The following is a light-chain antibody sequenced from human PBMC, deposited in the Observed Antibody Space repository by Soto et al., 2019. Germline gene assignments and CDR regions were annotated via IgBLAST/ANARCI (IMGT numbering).Light chain of an antibody. Sequence: EVVMTQSPVTLSVSPGERATLSCRASQSVGRNLAWYQEKPGQAPRLLVYGASTRATGIPARFSGSGSGTEFTLTFTSLQSEDFAIYYCQQYNNWLYTFGQGTKLEIK. V-gene: IGKV3-15*01. J-gene: IGKJ2*01. CDR3: QQYNNWLYT. CDR2: GAS. CDR1: QSVGRN.